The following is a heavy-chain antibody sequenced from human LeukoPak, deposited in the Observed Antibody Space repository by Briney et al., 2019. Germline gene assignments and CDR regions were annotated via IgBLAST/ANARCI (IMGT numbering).Heavy chain of an antibody. CDR2: ISYDGSNK. V-gene: IGHV3-30-3*01. Sequence: GRSLRLSCAASGFTFSSYAMHWVRQAPGKGLEWVAVISYDGSNKYYADSVEGRFTISRDNSKNTLYLQMNSLRAEDTAVYYCARDPPYYSSSWYDAFDIWGQGTMVTVSS. CDR1: GFTFSSYA. J-gene: IGHJ3*02. D-gene: IGHD6-13*01. CDR3: ARDPPYYSSSWYDAFDI.